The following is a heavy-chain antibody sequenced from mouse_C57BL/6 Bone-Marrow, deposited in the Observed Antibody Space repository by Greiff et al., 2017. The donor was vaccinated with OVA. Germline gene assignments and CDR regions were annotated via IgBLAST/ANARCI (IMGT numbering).Heavy chain of an antibody. J-gene: IGHJ2*01. CDR1: GYAFSSSW. CDR3: ASGIYYDYDGFDY. CDR2: IYPGDGDT. Sequence: QVQLQQSGPELVKPGASVKISCKASGYAFSSSWMNWVKQRPGKGLEWIGRIYPGDGDTNYNGKFKGKATLTADKSSSTAYMQLSSLTSEDSAVYFWASGIYYDYDGFDYWGQGTTLTVSS. D-gene: IGHD2-4*01. V-gene: IGHV1-82*01.